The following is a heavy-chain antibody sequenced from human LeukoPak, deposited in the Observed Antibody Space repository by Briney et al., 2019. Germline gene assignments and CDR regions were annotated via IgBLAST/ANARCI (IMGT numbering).Heavy chain of an antibody. J-gene: IGHJ4*02. D-gene: IGHD4-11*01. Sequence: RGSLRLPCAASGFTFSSYAMSWVRQAPGKGLEWVSAISGSGGSTYYADSVKGRFTISRDNSKNTLYLQMNSLRAEDTAVYYCAKYDYSNSGLHSWGQGTLVTVSS. CDR3: AKYDYSNSGLHS. CDR2: ISGSGGST. CDR1: GFTFSSYA. V-gene: IGHV3-23*01.